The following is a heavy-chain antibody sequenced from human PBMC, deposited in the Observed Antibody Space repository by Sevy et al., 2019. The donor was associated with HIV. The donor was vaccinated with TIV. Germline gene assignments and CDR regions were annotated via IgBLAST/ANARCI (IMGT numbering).Heavy chain of an antibody. V-gene: IGHV1-8*01. Sequence: ASVKVSCKASRSTFVSNDINWLRQAPGQGLGWVGWMRPNSGEVGYAQKFQGRVTMTRNISITTAYMEWGRLRFDDTAVYYCAQGYYFTYWGQGTVVTVSS. D-gene: IGHD3-22*01. CDR1: RSTFVSND. CDR2: MRPNSGEV. CDR3: AQGYYFTY. J-gene: IGHJ4*02.